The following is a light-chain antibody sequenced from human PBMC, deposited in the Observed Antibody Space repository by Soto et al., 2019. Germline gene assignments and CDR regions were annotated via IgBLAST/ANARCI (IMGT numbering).Light chain of an antibody. J-gene: IGLJ2*01. CDR1: RLGGKY. CDR3: QAWDNSVI. CDR2: DDN. V-gene: IGLV3-1*01. Sequence: ELTQPPSVSVSPGQTATMTCSGDRLGGKYVCWYQQKPGQSPVLVIYDDNKRPSGIPERFSGSNSGNTATLTISGTQPMDEADYYCQAWDNSVIFGGGTKVTVL.